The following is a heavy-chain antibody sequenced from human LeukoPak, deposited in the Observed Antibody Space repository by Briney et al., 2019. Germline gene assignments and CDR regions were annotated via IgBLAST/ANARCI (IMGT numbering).Heavy chain of an antibody. D-gene: IGHD6-6*01. CDR1: GGSFSGFY. CDR2: INHSGST. J-gene: IGHJ5*02. Sequence: SETLSLTCAVYGGSFSGFYWSWIRQPPGKGLEWIGEINHSGSTNYNPSLKSRVTISVDTSKNQSSLKLRSVTAADTAVYYCARDPGGIAARLLKFDPWGQGTLVTVSS. CDR3: ARDPGGIAARLLKFDP. V-gene: IGHV4-34*01.